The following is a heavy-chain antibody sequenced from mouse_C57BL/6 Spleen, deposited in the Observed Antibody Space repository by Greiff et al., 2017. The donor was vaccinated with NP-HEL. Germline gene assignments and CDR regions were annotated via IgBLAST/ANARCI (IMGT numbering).Heavy chain of an antibody. CDR1: GYTFTSYD. Sequence: QVQLKESGPELVKPGASVKLSCKASGYTFTSYDINWVKQRPGQGLEWIGWIYPRDGSTKYNEKFKGKATLTVDTSSSTAYMELHSLTSEYSAVYFCARDKNYYDSSPIWYFDVWGTGTTVTVSS. D-gene: IGHD1-1*01. CDR2: IYPRDGST. CDR3: ARDKNYYDSSPIWYFDV. V-gene: IGHV1-85*01. J-gene: IGHJ1*03.